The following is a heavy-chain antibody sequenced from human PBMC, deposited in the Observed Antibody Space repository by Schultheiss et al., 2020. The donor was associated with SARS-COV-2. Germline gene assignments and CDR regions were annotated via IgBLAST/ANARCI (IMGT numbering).Heavy chain of an antibody. CDR3: ARHGKYGDFDGHYYYGFDV. J-gene: IGHJ6*02. V-gene: IGHV4-59*08. CDR2: IYYSGST. Sequence: SETLSLTCTVSGGSISSYYWSWIRQPPGKGLEWIGYIYYSGSTNYNPSLKSRVTISVDTSKNHLSLKMSSVTAADTAVYYCARHGKYGDFDGHYYYGFDVWGQGTTVTVSS. CDR1: GGSISSYY. D-gene: IGHD4-17*01.